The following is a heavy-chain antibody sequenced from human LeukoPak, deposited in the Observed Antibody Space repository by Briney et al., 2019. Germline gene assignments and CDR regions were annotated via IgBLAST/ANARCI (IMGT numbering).Heavy chain of an antibody. CDR1: GYTFTSYG. J-gene: IGHJ4*02. V-gene: IGHV1-18*01. Sequence: ASVKVSCKASGYTFTSYGISWVRQAPGQGLEWMGWMGVYNGNTKYAQKLQGRVTMTTDTSTNTAYMELRSLRSDDTAVYYCARAGTELDYWGQGTLVTVSS. CDR3: ARAGTELDY. CDR2: MGVYNGNT.